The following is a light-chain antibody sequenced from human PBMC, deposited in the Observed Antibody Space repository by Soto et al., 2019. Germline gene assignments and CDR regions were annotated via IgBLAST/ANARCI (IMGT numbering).Light chain of an antibody. CDR2: WAS. Sequence: DIVMTQSPDSLAVSLGESATINCKSSQSVLYSSNNKNYLAWYQQKPGQPPKLLFYWASTRKSGVPDRFSGSGSGTDFTLTISSLQAEDVAVYYCQQYYTTPYTFGHGTKLEFK. CDR3: QQYYTTPYT. CDR1: QSVLYSSNNKNY. V-gene: IGKV4-1*01. J-gene: IGKJ2*01.